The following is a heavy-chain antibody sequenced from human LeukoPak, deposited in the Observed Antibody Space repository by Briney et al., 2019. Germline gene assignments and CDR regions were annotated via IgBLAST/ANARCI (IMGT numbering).Heavy chain of an antibody. CDR3: ARSVRGVIMYYFDY. V-gene: IGHV4-59*01. J-gene: IGHJ4*02. D-gene: IGHD3-10*01. CDR1: GGFITASY. Sequence: PSETLSLTCTVSGGFITASYWSWIRQPPGKGLEWIGYIYYSGSTNYNPSLKSRVTISVDTSKNQFSLKLSSVTAADTAVYYCARSVRGVIMYYFDYWGQGTLVTVSS. CDR2: IYYSGST.